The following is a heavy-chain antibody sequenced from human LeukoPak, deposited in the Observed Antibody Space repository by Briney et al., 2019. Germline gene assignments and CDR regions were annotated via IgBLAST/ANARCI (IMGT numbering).Heavy chain of an antibody. J-gene: IGHJ5*02. CDR2: INDRGST. Sequence: SGTLSLTCAVSGGSILTTNWWSWIRQPPGKGLEWIGQINDRGSTNYNPSLKSRVTISLDTPKKQFSLRLSSVTAADTAVFYCARGRVTDNWNGGHWFDPWGRGTLVIVSS. V-gene: IGHV4-4*02. D-gene: IGHD1-20*01. CDR3: ARGRVTDNWNGGHWFDP. CDR1: GGSILTTNW.